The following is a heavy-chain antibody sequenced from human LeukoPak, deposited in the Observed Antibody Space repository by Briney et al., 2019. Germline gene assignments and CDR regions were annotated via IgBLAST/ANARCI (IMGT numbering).Heavy chain of an antibody. D-gene: IGHD3-22*01. V-gene: IGHV1-2*02. Sequence: ASVKVSCKASGYTFTGYYMHWVRQAPGQGLEWMGWINPNSGGTNYAQKFQGRVTMTRDTSISTAYMELSRLRSDDTAVYYCARDKRYYYDSKSSTDAFDTWGQGTMVTVSS. J-gene: IGHJ3*02. CDR2: INPNSGGT. CDR3: ARDKRYYYDSKSSTDAFDT. CDR1: GYTFTGYY.